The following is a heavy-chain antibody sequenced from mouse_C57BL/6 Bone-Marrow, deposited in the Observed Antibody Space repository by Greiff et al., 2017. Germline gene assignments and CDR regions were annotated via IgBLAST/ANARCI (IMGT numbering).Heavy chain of an antibody. CDR2: IYPESGDT. CDR3: STGTVVGGWYFDV. CDR1: GFNIKDDY. V-gene: IGHV14-4*01. J-gene: IGHJ1*03. D-gene: IGHD1-1*01. Sequence: VQLQQSGAELVRPGASVKLSCTASGFNIKDDYMHWVKQRPEQGLEWIGWIYPESGDTEYASKFQGKATITADTSSNTAYLQLSSRTSEDTAVYYCSTGTVVGGWYFDVWGTGTTVTVSS.